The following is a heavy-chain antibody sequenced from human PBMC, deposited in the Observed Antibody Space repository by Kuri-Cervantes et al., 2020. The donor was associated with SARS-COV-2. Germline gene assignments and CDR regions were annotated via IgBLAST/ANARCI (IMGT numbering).Heavy chain of an antibody. Sequence: GESLKISCAASGFTFSSYSMNWVRQAPGKGLEWVSSISSSSSYIYYADSVKGRFTISRDNAKNSLYLQMNSLRAEDTAVYYCARGSVAEHYYYGMDVWGQGTTVTRLL. CDR3: ARGSVAEHYYYGMDV. CDR1: GFTFSSYS. V-gene: IGHV3-21*01. J-gene: IGHJ6*02. D-gene: IGHD1-14*01. CDR2: ISSSSSYI.